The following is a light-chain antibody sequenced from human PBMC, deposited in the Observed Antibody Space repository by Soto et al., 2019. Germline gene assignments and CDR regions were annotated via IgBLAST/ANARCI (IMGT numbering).Light chain of an antibody. CDR1: QSVSSK. CDR3: QQRNSWWT. V-gene: IGKV3-11*01. J-gene: IGKJ1*01. Sequence: EIVLTQSPATLSLSPGERATLSCRASQSVSSKLAWYQQKPGQAPRLLIYDASNRATGIPARFSGSGSGTDFTLTISSLEPEDFAVYYWQQRNSWWTFGQGTKVEIK. CDR2: DAS.